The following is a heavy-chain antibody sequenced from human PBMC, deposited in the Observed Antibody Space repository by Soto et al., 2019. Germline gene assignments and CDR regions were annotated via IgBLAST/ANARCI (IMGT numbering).Heavy chain of an antibody. J-gene: IGHJ6*03. CDR1: GYTFTSYY. Sequence: ASVQVSCKASGYTFTSYYMHWVRQAPAQGLEWMGIINPSGGSTSYAQKFQGRVTMTRDTSTSTVYMELSRMRYEDTAVYYCARDAYNWNYRTRDYYYMDVWGKGTTVTVSS. D-gene: IGHD1-7*01. CDR3: ARDAYNWNYRTRDYYYMDV. CDR2: INPSGGST. V-gene: IGHV1-46*03.